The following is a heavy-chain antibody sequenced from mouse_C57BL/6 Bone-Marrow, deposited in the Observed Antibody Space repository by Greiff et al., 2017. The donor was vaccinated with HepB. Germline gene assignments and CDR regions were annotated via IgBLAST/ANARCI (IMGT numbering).Heavy chain of an antibody. CDR1: GYTFTDYY. Sequence: EVKLQQSGPELVKPGASVKISCKASGYTFTDYYMNWVKQSHGKSLEWIGDINPNNGGTSYNQKFKGKATLTVDKSSSTAYMELRSLTSEDSAVYYCARNGYYEWFAYWGQGTLVTVSA. CDR3: ARNGYYEWFAY. V-gene: IGHV1-26*01. D-gene: IGHD2-3*01. J-gene: IGHJ3*01. CDR2: INPNNGGT.